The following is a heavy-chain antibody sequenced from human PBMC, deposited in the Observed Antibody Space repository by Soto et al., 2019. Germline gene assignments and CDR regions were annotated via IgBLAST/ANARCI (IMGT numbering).Heavy chain of an antibody. Sequence: SETLSLTCAVYGGSFSGYYWSWIRQPPGKGLEWIGEINHSGSTNYNPSLKSRVTLSVDTSKNQFSLKLSSVTAADTAVYYCARGVSSTPLITIDYWGQGTLVTVSS. CDR2: INHSGST. J-gene: IGHJ4*02. V-gene: IGHV4-34*01. CDR3: ARGVSSTPLITIDY. D-gene: IGHD3-10*01. CDR1: GGSFSGYY.